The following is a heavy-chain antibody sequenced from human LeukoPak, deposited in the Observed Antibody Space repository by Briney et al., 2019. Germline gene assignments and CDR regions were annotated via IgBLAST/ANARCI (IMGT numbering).Heavy chain of an antibody. Sequence: PGGSLRLSCAASGFTFSSYSMNWVRQAPGKGLEWVSSISSSSYIYYADSVKGRFTISRDNAKNSLYLQMNSLRAEDTAVYYCARGRSSGYSPTDYWGQGTLVTVSS. CDR1: GFTFSSYS. J-gene: IGHJ4*02. CDR2: ISSSSYI. D-gene: IGHD3-22*01. CDR3: ARGRSSGYSPTDY. V-gene: IGHV3-21*01.